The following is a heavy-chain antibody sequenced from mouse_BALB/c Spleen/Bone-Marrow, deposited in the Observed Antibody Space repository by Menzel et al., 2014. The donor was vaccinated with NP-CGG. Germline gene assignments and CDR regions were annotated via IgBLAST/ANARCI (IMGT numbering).Heavy chain of an antibody. D-gene: IGHD1-1*01. Sequence: QVQLKESGAELARPGASVKMSCKASGYTFTSYTMHCVKQRPGQGLEWIGYINPSSGYTNYNQKFKDKATLTADKSSSTAYMQLSSLTSEDSAAYYCARRYYGSTFDYWGQGTTLTVSS. CDR3: ARRYYGSTFDY. V-gene: IGHV1-4*01. CDR1: GYTFTSYT. CDR2: INPSSGYT. J-gene: IGHJ2*01.